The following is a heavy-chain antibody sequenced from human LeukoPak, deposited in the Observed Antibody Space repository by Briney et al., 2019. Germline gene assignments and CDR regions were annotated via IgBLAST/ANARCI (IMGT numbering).Heavy chain of an antibody. J-gene: IGHJ5*02. CDR3: AKKGVSSGWYGWFDP. CDR1: GFTFSSYA. CDR2: ISGSGGST. Sequence: GGSLRLSCAASGFTFSSYAMSWVRQAPGKGLEWVSAISGSGGSTYYADSVKGRFTISRDNSKNTLYLQMNSLRGEDTAVYFCAKKGVSSGWYGWFDPWGQGTLVTVSS. V-gene: IGHV3-23*01. D-gene: IGHD6-19*01.